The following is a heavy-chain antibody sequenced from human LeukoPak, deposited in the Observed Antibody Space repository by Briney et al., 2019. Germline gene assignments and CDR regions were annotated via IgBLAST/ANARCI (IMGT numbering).Heavy chain of an antibody. CDR2: IYYSGIT. V-gene: IGHV4-39*07. CDR1: GGSISSSSYY. J-gene: IGHJ3*02. Sequence: PSETLSLTCTVSGGSISSSSYYWGWIRQSPGEGLEWIGNIYYSGITYYNPSLKSRVTISVDTSKNQFSVKLSSVTAADTAVYYCAREREQWLVQGAFDMWGQGTMVTVSS. D-gene: IGHD6-19*01. CDR3: AREREQWLVQGAFDM.